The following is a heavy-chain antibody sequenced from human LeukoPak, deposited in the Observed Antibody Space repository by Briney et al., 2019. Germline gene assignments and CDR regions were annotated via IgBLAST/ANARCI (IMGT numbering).Heavy chain of an antibody. CDR2: INHSGST. J-gene: IGHJ6*03. D-gene: IGHD3-16*01. Sequence: SETLSLTCAVYGGSFSGYYWSWIRQPPGKGLEWIGEINHSGSTNYNPSLKSRVTISVDTSKNQFSLKLSSVTAADTAVYYCARDSGGSTYYYYYYMDVWGKGTTVTVSS. CDR1: GGSFSGYY. V-gene: IGHV4-34*01. CDR3: ARDSGGSTYYYYYYMDV.